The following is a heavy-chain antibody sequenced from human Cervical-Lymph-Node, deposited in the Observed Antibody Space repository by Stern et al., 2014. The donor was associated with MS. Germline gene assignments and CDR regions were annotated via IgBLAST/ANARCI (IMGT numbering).Heavy chain of an antibody. J-gene: IGHJ4*02. CDR1: GGTFSTYG. Sequence: VQLVESGAEVKKPGSSVKVSCKASGGTFSTYGISWVRQAPGQGLEWMGGLIPIFGTANYAQKFQGRVTITADESTNTAYMELSSLRSEDTAVYYCAREFNYDSSGYYFYYWGQGTLVTVSS. CDR3: AREFNYDSSGYYFYY. CDR2: LIPIFGTA. D-gene: IGHD3-22*01. V-gene: IGHV1-69*01.